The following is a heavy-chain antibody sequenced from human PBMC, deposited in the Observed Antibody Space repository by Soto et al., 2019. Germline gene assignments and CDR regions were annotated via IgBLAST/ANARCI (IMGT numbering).Heavy chain of an antibody. CDR1: GGSISSGGYY. V-gene: IGHV4-31*03. D-gene: IGHD2-21*01. J-gene: IGHJ6*02. CDR2: IYYSGTT. CDR3: AASCVACGGFNYYGMDV. Sequence: PSETLSLTCTVSGGSISSGGYYWYWTRQHPGKGLEWIGYIYYSGTTYYNPSLKSRVTISVDTSKNQFSLKLSSVTAADTAVYYCAASCVACGGFNYYGMDVWGQGTTVTVSS.